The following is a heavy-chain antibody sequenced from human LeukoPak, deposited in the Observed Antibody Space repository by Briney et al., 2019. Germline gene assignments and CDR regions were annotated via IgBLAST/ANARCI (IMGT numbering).Heavy chain of an antibody. CDR2: IYPGDPDT. J-gene: IGHJ5*02. CDR3: AIRRPDTSGDWVWFDP. Sequence: GESLKISCKGSGYSFTSYWIGWVRQMPGKGLEWMGIIYPGDPDTRYSPSFQGQVTISADKSIRTAYLQWSSLKASDTAMYYCAIRRPDTSGDWVWFDPWGQGTLVTVSS. V-gene: IGHV5-51*01. D-gene: IGHD2-21*01. CDR1: GYSFTSYW.